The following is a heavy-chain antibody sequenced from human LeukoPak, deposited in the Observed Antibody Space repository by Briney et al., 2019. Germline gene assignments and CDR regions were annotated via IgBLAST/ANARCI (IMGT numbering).Heavy chain of an antibody. Sequence: GGSLRLSCAASGFTFSNYWMSWVRQAPGKGLEWVANIKQDGSEKNYVDSVKGRFTISRDNAKNSLYLQMNSLRAEDTAVYYCVRVGSRDAFDIWGQGTMVTVSS. V-gene: IGHV3-7*01. J-gene: IGHJ3*02. CDR2: IKQDGSEK. CDR1: GFTFSNYW. D-gene: IGHD3-10*01. CDR3: VRVGSRDAFDI.